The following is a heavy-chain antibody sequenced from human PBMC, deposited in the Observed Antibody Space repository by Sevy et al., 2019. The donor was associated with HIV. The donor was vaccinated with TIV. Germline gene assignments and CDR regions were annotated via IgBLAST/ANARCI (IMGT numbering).Heavy chain of an antibody. CDR2: IRGSGGST. J-gene: IGHJ6*02. Sequence: AGSLRLSCAASGFTFSSYAMSWVRQAPGKGLEWVSAIRGSGGSTYYADSVKGRFTISRDNSKNTLYLQMNSLRAEDRAVYYCAKDLGSPRPYYCYGMDFWGQGTTVTVSS. CDR3: AKDLGSPRPYYCYGMDF. CDR1: GFTFSSYA. D-gene: IGHD3-16*01. V-gene: IGHV3-23*01.